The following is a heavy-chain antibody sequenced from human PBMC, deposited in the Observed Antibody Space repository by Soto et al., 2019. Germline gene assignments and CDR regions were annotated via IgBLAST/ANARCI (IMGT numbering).Heavy chain of an antibody. Sequence: ASETLSLTCTVSGGYISSGDYYWSCIRQPPGKGLEWIGYIYYSGSTYYNPSLKSRVTISVDTSKNQFSLKLSSVTAADTAVYYCARVGIRYYDILTGHLGVWFDPWGQGTLVTVSS. D-gene: IGHD3-9*01. J-gene: IGHJ5*02. V-gene: IGHV4-30-4*01. CDR2: IYYSGST. CDR3: ARVGIRYYDILTGHLGVWFDP. CDR1: GGYISSGDYY.